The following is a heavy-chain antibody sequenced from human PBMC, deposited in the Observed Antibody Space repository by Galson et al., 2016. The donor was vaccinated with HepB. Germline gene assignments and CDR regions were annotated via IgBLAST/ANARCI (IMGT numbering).Heavy chain of an antibody. CDR3: ARDPPGVPDFALDV. J-gene: IGHJ6*02. Sequence: SLRLSCAASGFTFRSYWMSWVRQAPGKGLEWVANINQDGSEKYSVDSVKGRFTISRDNGKNPLYLQMSSLRVEDAGVYYCARDPPGVPDFALDVWGQGTTVTVSS. V-gene: IGHV3-7*01. D-gene: IGHD3-10*01. CDR2: INQDGSEK. CDR1: GFTFRSYW.